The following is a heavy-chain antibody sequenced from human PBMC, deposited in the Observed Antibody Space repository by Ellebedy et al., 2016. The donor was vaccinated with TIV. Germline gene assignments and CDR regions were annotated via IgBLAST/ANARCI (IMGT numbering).Heavy chain of an antibody. CDR1: GFTFDSYA. CDR2: ITNTGSNT. V-gene: IGHV3-48*03. CDR3: AKYLTGWKVDY. D-gene: IGHD3-9*01. Sequence: GESLKISCAASGFTFDSYAMTWVRQAPGKGLEWVSYITNTGSNTYYADSVKGRFTVARDNAKNSLYLQMNSLRAEDTAVYYCAKYLTGWKVDYWGPGTLVTVSS. J-gene: IGHJ4*02.